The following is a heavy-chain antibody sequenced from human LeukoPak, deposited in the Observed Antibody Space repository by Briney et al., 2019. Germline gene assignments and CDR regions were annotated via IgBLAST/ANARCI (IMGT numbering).Heavy chain of an antibody. J-gene: IGHJ4*02. CDR3: AKQGYCSGGSCLFDY. D-gene: IGHD2-15*01. V-gene: IGHV1-2*02. CDR2: INPNSGGT. Sequence: ASVKVSCKTSGYTFTAYYMHWVRQAPGQGLEWMGWINPNSGGTKYAQKFQGRVTMTRDTSISTAYMELSSLRSDDTAVYYCAKQGYCSGGSCLFDYWGQGTLVTVSS. CDR1: GYTFTAYY.